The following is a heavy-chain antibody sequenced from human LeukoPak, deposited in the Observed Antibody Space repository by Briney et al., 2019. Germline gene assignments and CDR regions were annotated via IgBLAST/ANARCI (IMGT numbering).Heavy chain of an antibody. J-gene: IGHJ3*02. CDR3: AREGSVDAFDI. Sequence: GGSLRLSCAASGFTFSSYAMHWVRQAPGKGLEWVAVISYDGSNKYYADSVKGRFTISRDNSKNTLYLQMNSLRAEDTAVYYCAREGSVDAFDIWGQGTMDTVSS. CDR2: ISYDGSNK. V-gene: IGHV3-30*04. D-gene: IGHD6-6*01. CDR1: GFTFSSYA.